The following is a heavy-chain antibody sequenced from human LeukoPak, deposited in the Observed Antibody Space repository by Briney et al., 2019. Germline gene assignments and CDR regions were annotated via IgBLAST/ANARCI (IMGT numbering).Heavy chain of an antibody. CDR3: TGSGGYYYYMDV. CDR2: ISSSSSYI. V-gene: IGHV3-21*01. Sequence: GGSLRLSCAASGFTFSRYSMNWVRQAPGKGLEWVSSISSSSSYIYYADSVKGRFTISRDNAKNSLYLQMNSLRAEDTAVYYCTGSGGYYYYMDVWGKGTTVTVSS. D-gene: IGHD2-15*01. CDR1: GFTFSRYS. J-gene: IGHJ6*03.